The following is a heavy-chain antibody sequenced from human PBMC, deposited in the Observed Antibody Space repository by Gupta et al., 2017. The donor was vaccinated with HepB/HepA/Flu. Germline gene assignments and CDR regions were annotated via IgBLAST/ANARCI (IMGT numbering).Heavy chain of an antibody. CDR1: GFTFSSYA. CDR3: AKTHFRGRPLPKGYFDY. V-gene: IGHV3-23*01. D-gene: IGHD6-6*01. Sequence: EVQLLESGGGLVQPGGSLRLSCAASGFTFSSYAMSWVRQAPGKGLEWVSAISGSGGSTYYADSVKGRFTISRDNSKNTLYLQMNSLRAEDTAVYYCAKTHFRGRPLPKGYFDYWGQGTLVTVSS. J-gene: IGHJ4*02. CDR2: ISGSGGST.